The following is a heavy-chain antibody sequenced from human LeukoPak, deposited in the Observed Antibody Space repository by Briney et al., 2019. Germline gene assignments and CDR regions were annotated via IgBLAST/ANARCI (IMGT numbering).Heavy chain of an antibody. CDR2: FDPEDGET. J-gene: IGHJ4*02. D-gene: IGHD6-19*01. CDR1: GYTLTELS. Sequence: ASVKVSCKVSGYTLTELSMHWVRQAPGKGLEWMGGFDPEDGETIYAQKFQGRVTMTEDTSTDTAYMELSSLRSEDTAVYYCATPRGSGWYAQPYSFDYWGQGTLVTVSS. V-gene: IGHV1-24*01. CDR3: ATPRGSGWYAQPYSFDY.